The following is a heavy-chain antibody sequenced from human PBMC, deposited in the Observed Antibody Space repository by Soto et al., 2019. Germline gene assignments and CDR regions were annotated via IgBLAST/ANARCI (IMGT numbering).Heavy chain of an antibody. CDR2: IKQDGSEK. CDR3: ARDPNIVATITAIYYYYGMDV. V-gene: IGHV3-7*01. Sequence: GGSLRLSCAASGFTFSSYWMSWVRQAPGKGLEWVANIKQDGSEKYYVDSVKGRFTISRDNAKNSLYLQMNSLRAEDTAVYYCARDPNIVATITAIYYYYGMDVWGQGTTVTAP. D-gene: IGHD5-12*01. J-gene: IGHJ6*02. CDR1: GFTFSSYW.